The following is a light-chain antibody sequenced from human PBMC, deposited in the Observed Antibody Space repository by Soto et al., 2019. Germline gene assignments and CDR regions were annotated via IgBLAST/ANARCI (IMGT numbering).Light chain of an antibody. J-gene: IGKJ2*01. CDR3: QQYGSSPYT. V-gene: IGKV3-20*01. CDR2: GAS. CDR1: QSVSSSY. Sequence: EIVLTQSPGTLSLSPGERATLSCRASQSVSSSYLVWYQQKPGQAPRLLIYGASSMATGIPDRFSGSGSGTDFTLTISRLEPEDFAVYYCQQYGSSPYTFGQGTKLEIK.